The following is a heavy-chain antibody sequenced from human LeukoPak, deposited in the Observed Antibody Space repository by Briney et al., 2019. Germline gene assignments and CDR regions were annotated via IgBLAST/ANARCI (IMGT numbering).Heavy chain of an antibody. CDR3: AKEGQWLGYYYMDV. D-gene: IGHD6-19*01. Sequence: PGGSLRLSCAASGFTFDDYTMHWVRQAPGKGLEWVSLISWDGGSTYYADSVKGRFTISRDNSKNSLYLQMNSLRTEDTALYYCAKEGQWLGYYYMDVWGKGTTVTISS. J-gene: IGHJ6*03. CDR1: GFTFDDYT. CDR2: ISWDGGST. V-gene: IGHV3-43*01.